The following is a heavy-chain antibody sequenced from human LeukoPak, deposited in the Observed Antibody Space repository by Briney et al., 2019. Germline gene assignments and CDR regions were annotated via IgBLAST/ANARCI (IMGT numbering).Heavy chain of an antibody. CDR3: ARHYYSDPFDY. CDR2: IDYSGST. CDR1: GAFISSYY. D-gene: IGHD4-17*01. J-gene: IGHJ4*02. V-gene: IGHV4-59*01. Sequence: SETLSLTCTVSGAFISSYYWSWIRQPPGKGLEWIGYIDYSGSTNYNPSLKSRVSISVDTSKNQFSLKLSPVTAADTAVYYCARHYYSDPFDYWGQGTLVTVSS.